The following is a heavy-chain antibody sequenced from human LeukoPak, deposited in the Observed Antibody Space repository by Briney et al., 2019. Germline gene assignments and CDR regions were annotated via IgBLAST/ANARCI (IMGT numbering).Heavy chain of an antibody. CDR2: INKDGSST. J-gene: IGHJ4*02. Sequence: PGGSLRLSCAASGFTFSSYWMHWVRQAPGKGLVWVSHINKDGSSTSYADSVKGRFTISRDNSKNTLYLQMNSLRAEDTAVYYCAKESYYSSSWTYFDYWGQGTLVTVSS. D-gene: IGHD6-13*01. V-gene: IGHV3-74*01. CDR1: GFTFSSYW. CDR3: AKESYYSSSWTYFDY.